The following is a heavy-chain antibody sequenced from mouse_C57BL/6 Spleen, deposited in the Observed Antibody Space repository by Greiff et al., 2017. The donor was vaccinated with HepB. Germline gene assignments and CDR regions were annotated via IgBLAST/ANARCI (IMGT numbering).Heavy chain of an antibody. CDR3: ARESLYYGSSYGYFDV. Sequence: QVQLKESGPGLVAPSQSLSITCTVSGFSLTSYAISWVRQPPGKGLEWLGVIWTGGGTNYNSALKSRMSISKDNSKSQVFLKMNSLQTDDTARYYCARESLYYGSSYGYFDVWGTGTTVTVSS. CDR1: GFSLTSYA. D-gene: IGHD1-1*01. J-gene: IGHJ1*03. CDR2: IWTGGGT. V-gene: IGHV2-9-1*01.